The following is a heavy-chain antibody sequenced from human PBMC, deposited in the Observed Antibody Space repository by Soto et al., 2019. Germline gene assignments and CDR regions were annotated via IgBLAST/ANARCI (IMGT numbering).Heavy chain of an antibody. CDR3: ASLYGDFDP. Sequence: SETLSLTCTVSGGSISSSSYYWGWIRQPPGKGLEWIGSIYYSGSTYYNPSLKSRVTISVDTSKNQFSLKLSSVTAADTAVYYCASLYGDFDPWGQGTLVTVSS. CDR1: GGSISSSSYY. V-gene: IGHV4-39*01. D-gene: IGHD4-17*01. J-gene: IGHJ5*02. CDR2: IYYSGST.